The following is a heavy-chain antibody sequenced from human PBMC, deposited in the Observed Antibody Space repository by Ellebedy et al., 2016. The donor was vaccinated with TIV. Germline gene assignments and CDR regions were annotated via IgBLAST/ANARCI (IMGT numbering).Heavy chain of an antibody. V-gene: IGHV4-4*02. Sequence: MPSETLSLTCAVSGGSISMTNWWSWVRQAPGKGLEWIGEIFHSGSTNYNPSLKSRVTISVDTSRNQFSLTLRSLTAADTAVYYCARDRRGSYDFWGQGTLLAVSS. D-gene: IGHD3-10*01. J-gene: IGHJ4*02. CDR3: ARDRRGSYDF. CDR1: GGSISMTNW. CDR2: IFHSGST.